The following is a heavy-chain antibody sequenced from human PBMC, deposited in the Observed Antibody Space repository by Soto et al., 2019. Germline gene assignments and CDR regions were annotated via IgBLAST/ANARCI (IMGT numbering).Heavy chain of an antibody. V-gene: IGHV3-33*01. CDR3: AREDGYYDSSGYYYIFGAFDI. CDR2: IWYDGSNK. CDR1: GFTFSSYG. D-gene: IGHD3-22*01. Sequence: QVQLVESGGGVVQPGRSLRLSCAASGFTFSSYGMHWVRQAPGKGLEWVAVIWYDGSNKYYADSVKGRFTISRDNSKNTLYLQMNSLRAEDTAVYYCAREDGYYDSSGYYYIFGAFDIWGQGTMGTVSS. J-gene: IGHJ3*02.